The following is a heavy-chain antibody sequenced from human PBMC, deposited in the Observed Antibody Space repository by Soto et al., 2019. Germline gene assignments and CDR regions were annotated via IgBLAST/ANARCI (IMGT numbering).Heavy chain of an antibody. V-gene: IGHV4-34*01. J-gene: IGHJ5*02. CDR1: GGSFSGYY. Sequence: SETLSLTCAVYGGSFSGYYWSWIRQPPGKGLEWIGEINHSGSTNYNPSLKSRVTISVDTSKNQFSLKLSSVTAADTAVYYCARDNSNYLWSWFDPWGQGTLVTVSS. CDR3: ARDNSNYLWSWFDP. CDR2: INHSGST. D-gene: IGHD4-4*01.